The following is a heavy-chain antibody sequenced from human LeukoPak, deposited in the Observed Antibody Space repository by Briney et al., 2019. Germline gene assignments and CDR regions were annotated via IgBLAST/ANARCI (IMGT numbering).Heavy chain of an antibody. CDR3: ARSAGYDYVWGNYRPHAFDI. CDR2: IIRIIGTT. D-gene: IGHD3-16*02. V-gene: IGHV1-69*06. J-gene: IGHJ3*02. Sequence: ASVKVSCKASGGTFSSYAISWVRQAPGQGFEWMGGIIRIIGTTNYAQKFQGRVTITADKSTSTVYMELSSLRSEDTAVHYCARSAGYDYVWGNYRPHAFDIWGQGTMVTVSS. CDR1: GGTFSSYA.